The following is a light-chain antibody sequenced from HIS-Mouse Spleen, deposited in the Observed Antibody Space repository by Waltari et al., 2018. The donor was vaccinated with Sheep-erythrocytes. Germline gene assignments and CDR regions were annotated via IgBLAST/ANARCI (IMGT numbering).Light chain of an antibody. CDR3: QQLNSYPALT. Sequence: DIQMTQSPSSLSASVGDRVTITCRASQGISSYLAWYQQKPGKAPKLLIYAASTLQSGVPSRFSLQPEDFATYYCQQLNSYPALTFGGGTKVEIK. CDR2: AAS. CDR1: QGISSY. J-gene: IGKJ4*01. V-gene: IGKV1-9*01.